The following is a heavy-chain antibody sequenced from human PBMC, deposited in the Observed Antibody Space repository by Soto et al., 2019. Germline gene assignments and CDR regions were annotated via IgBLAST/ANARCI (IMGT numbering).Heavy chain of an antibody. CDR1: GFSFSSYG. D-gene: IGHD6-13*01. CDR3: ARGSIVAAEYGMDV. J-gene: IGHJ6*02. Sequence: GGSLRLSCAASGFSFSSYGMHWVRQAPGKGLEWVAVIWHDGSKTYYADSVKGRLIISRDNSKNTLYVQINSLRAEDRGVYFCARGSIVAAEYGMDVWGHGTTVTVSS. V-gene: IGHV3-33*01. CDR2: IWHDGSKT.